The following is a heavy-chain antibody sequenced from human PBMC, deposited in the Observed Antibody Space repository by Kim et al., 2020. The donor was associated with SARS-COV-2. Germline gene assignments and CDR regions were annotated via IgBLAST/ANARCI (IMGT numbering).Heavy chain of an antibody. J-gene: IGHJ1*01. CDR1: GFTFSSYE. CDR2: ISSSGSTI. CDR3: ARLEGAAAGIPQYFQH. Sequence: GGSLRLSCAASGFTFSSYEMNWVRQAPGKGLEWVSYISSSGSTIYYADSVKGRFTISRDNAKNSLYLQMNSLRAEDTAVYYCARLEGAAAGIPQYFQHWGQGTLVTVSS. D-gene: IGHD6-13*01. V-gene: IGHV3-48*03.